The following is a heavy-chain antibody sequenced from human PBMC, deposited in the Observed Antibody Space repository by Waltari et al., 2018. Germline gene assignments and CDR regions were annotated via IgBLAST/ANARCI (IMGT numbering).Heavy chain of an antibody. V-gene: IGHV4-39*01. CDR3: VTYIGASLGTASFDV. D-gene: IGHD5-12*01. CDR2: MSYSGAT. CDR1: GASITSNRHS. Sequence: QLQLHESGPGLVKPSETLSLTCHVSGASITSNRHSWGWIRQPPGQGLEWIGTMSYSGATYISPSLKSRVTISRDTSRDQMSLKLDSVTAADTAVYYCVTYIGASLGTASFDVWGQGTMVTVSS. J-gene: IGHJ3*01.